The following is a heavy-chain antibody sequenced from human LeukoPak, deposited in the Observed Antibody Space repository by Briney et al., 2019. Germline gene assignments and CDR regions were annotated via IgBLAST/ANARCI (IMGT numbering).Heavy chain of an antibody. J-gene: IGHJ4*02. CDR2: IYWNDDK. V-gene: IGHV2-5*01. CDR1: GFSLSTSGVG. D-gene: IGHD3-22*01. Sequence: SGPTLVNPTQTLTLTCTFSGFSLSTSGVGVGWIRQPPGKALEWLALIYWNDDKRYSPSLKSRLTITKDTSENQVVLTMTNMDPVDTATYYCALTNYYDSSGYLDPFDYWGQGTLVTVSS. CDR3: ALTNYYDSSGYLDPFDY.